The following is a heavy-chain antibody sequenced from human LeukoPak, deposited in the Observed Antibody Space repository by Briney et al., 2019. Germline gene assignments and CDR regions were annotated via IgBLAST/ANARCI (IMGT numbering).Heavy chain of an antibody. CDR3: ARTKPTVTTVGYWFDP. Sequence: SETLSLTCTVSGGSISSASYYWSWIPQPAGKGLEWIGRIYTSGSTNYNPSLKSRVTISVDTSKNQFSLKLSSVTAADTAVYYCARTKPTVTTVGYWFDPWGQGTLVTVSS. J-gene: IGHJ5*02. CDR1: GGSISSASYY. CDR2: IYTSGST. V-gene: IGHV4-61*02. D-gene: IGHD4-17*01.